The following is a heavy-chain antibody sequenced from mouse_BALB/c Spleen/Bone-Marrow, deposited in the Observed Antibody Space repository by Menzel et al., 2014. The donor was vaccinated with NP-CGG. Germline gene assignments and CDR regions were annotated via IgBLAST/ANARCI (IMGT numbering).Heavy chain of an antibody. D-gene: IGHD1-2*01. CDR3: ARDYGYYFDY. J-gene: IGHJ2*01. CDR1: GYPFXSYW. V-gene: IGHV1-69*02. CDR2: IDPSDSET. Sequence: QVQLQQSGAELVKPGAPVKLSCKTSGYPFXSYWMSWVKQRPGRGLEWIGRIDPSDSETHYNQKFKDKATLTVDKSSSTAYIQLSSLTSEDSAVYYCARDYGYYFDYWGQGTTLTVSS.